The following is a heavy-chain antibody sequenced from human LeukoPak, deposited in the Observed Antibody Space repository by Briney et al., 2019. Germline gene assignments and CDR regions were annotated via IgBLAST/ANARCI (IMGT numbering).Heavy chain of an antibody. V-gene: IGHV3-30-3*01. D-gene: IGHD3-22*01. J-gene: IGHJ4*02. CDR2: ISYDGSNK. Sequence: GRSLRLSCAAPGFTFSSYAMHWVRQAPGKGLEWVAVISYDGSNKYYADSVKGRFTISRDNSKNTLYLQMNSLRAEDTAVYYCARDPLRYYDSSGFLDYWGQGTLVTVSS. CDR3: ARDPLRYYDSSGFLDY. CDR1: GFTFSSYA.